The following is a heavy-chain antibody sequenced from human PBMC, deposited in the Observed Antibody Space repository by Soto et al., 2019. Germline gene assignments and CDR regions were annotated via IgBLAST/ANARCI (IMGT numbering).Heavy chain of an antibody. Sequence: QVQLQESGPGLVKASETLSLSCTVSGHSISADYWSWIRQPAGKRLEWIGRVDASGNTNYNPSLKSRVTMSVDTSKNQFFLKLRSVTAADTAMYFCARDVGGSVDPHWFDAWGQGALVTVSS. J-gene: IGHJ5*02. CDR3: ARDVGGSVDPHWFDA. CDR1: GHSISADY. D-gene: IGHD5-12*01. V-gene: IGHV4-4*07. CDR2: VDASGNT.